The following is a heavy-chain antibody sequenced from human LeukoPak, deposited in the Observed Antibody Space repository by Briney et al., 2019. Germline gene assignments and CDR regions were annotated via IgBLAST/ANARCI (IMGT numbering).Heavy chain of an antibody. Sequence: SVKVSCKASGGTFSSYAISWVRQAPGQGLEWMGGIIPIFGTANYAQKFQGRVTITADESTSTAYMELSSLRSEDTAAYYCARGFFGASVANGMDVWGQGTTVTVSS. CDR1: GGTFSSYA. CDR2: IIPIFGTA. V-gene: IGHV1-69*01. D-gene: IGHD2-15*01. CDR3: ARGFFGASVANGMDV. J-gene: IGHJ6*02.